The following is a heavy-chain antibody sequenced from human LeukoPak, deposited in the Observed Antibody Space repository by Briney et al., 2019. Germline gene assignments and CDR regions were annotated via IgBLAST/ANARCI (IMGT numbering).Heavy chain of an antibody. V-gene: IGHV1-2*02. CDR2: MNPDTGGR. D-gene: IGHD5-24*01. CDR3: ARDRVEMSTSLSFFDN. CDR1: GYSFVGYY. J-gene: IGHJ4*02. Sequence: ASVKVSCKASGYSFVGYYIHWIRQAPGQGLEWLGWMNPDTGGRRLAQKFQGRVTFTRDTSINTAYMELNSLQSDDTAVYFCARDRVEMSTSLSFFDNWGQGSLITVSS.